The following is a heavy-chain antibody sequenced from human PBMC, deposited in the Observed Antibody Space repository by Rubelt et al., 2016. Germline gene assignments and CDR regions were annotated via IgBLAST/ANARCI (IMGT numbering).Heavy chain of an antibody. J-gene: IGHJ4*02. V-gene: IGHV1-46*01. CDR3: ARERDDYGDY. D-gene: IGHD5-24*01. Sequence: QVQLVQSGAEVKKPGASVKVSCKASGYTFTSYGISWVRQAPGQGLEWMGIIHPSGGSTSYAQKFQGRVTRTRDTSTSTVYMELRSLRSDDTAVYYCARERDDYGDYWGQGTLVTVSS. CDR2: IHPSGGST. CDR1: GYTFTSYG.